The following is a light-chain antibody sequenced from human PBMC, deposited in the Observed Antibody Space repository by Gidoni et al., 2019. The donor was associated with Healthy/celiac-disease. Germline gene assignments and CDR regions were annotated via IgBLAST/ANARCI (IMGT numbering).Light chain of an antibody. CDR1: SPNIGNNY. V-gene: IGLV1-51*01. CDR3: GTWDSSLSAGV. Sequence: QSVLTQPPSVSAAPVQKVTISCSGSSPNIGNNYVSWYQQLPGTAPKLLSYDNNKRPSGIPDRFSGSKSGTSATLGITGLQTGDEADYYCGTWDSSLSAGVFGGGTKLTVL. J-gene: IGLJ3*02. CDR2: DNN.